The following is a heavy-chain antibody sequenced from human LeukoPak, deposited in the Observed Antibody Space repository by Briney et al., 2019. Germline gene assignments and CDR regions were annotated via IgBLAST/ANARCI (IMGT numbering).Heavy chain of an antibody. Sequence: QSGGSLRLSCSAPGFTVSSNYMSSVRQAPGKGLGWVSVFYSGGSTSYADSVKGRFTISRDNSKNTLYLQMNSLRAEDTAVYYCARDNYGGYYYYYYMDVWGKGTTVTTSS. CDR1: GFTVSSNY. J-gene: IGHJ6*03. CDR3: ARDNYGGYYYYYYMDV. CDR2: FYSGGST. V-gene: IGHV3-53*01. D-gene: IGHD4-23*01.